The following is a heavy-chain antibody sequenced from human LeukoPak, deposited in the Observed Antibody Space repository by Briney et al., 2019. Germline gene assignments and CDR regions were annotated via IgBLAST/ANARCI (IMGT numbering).Heavy chain of an antibody. J-gene: IGHJ5*02. CDR2: ISGSSVYI. Sequence: GSLRLSCAASEFTFSNYAMNWVRLAPGKGLEWVSAISGSSVYIYYADSVKGRFTISRDNAKNSLFLQMNSLRAEDTAVYYCARGLGSSNYDVGNLWGQGTLVTVSS. D-gene: IGHD3-10*02. CDR1: EFTFSNYA. CDR3: ARGLGSSNYDVGNL. V-gene: IGHV3-21*01.